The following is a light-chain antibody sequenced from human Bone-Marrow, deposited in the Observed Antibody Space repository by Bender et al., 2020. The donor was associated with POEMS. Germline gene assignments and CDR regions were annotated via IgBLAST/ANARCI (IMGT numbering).Light chain of an antibody. CDR3: CSYAGFSTPYV. V-gene: IGLV2-14*01. Sequence: QSALTQPASVSGSPGQSITISCTGTNSDIGGNNYVSWYQQRPGKAPKLIIYDVINRPSGVSNRFSGSNSGNTASLTISGLQADDEADYYCCSYAGFSTPYVFGSVTKVTVL. CDR1: NSDIGGNNY. J-gene: IGLJ1*01. CDR2: DVI.